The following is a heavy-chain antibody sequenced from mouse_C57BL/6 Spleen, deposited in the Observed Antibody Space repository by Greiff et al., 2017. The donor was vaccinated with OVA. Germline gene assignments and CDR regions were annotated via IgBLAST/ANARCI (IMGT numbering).Heavy chain of an antibody. J-gene: IGHJ3*01. D-gene: IGHD2-3*01. CDR3: ARGRDGYYGFAY. Sequence: EVQLQQSGPELVKPGASVKISCKASGYPFTDYSMNWVKPSHGKSLEWIGDINPNHGGPSYNQKFKGKATLTVDKSSSTAYMELRSLTSEDSAVYYCARGRDGYYGFAYWGQGTLVTVSA. V-gene: IGHV1-26*01. CDR2: INPNHGGP. CDR1: GYPFTDYS.